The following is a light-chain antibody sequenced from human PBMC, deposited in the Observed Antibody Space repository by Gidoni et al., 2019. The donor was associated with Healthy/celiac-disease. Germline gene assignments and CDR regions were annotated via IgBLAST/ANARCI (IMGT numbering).Light chain of an antibody. J-gene: IGLJ1*01. CDR1: KLGDKY. CDR3: QAWDSDTSNYV. CDR2: QDI. Sequence: SYELPQPPSVSVSPGQTASITCSGDKLGDKYACWYQQKPGQSPVLVIYQDIKRPSGIPERFSGSNSGNTATLTISGTQAMDEADYYCQAWDSDTSNYVFGTGTKVTVL. V-gene: IGLV3-1*01.